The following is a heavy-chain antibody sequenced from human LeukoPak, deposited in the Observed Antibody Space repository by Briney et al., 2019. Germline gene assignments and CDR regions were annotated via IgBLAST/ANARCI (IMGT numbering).Heavy chain of an antibody. CDR3: ARPPGYAAYYYYMDV. V-gene: IGHV3-7*01. CDR2: IKKDGSEK. D-gene: IGHD5-12*01. J-gene: IGHJ6*03. Sequence: ETLSLTCTVSGYSISSGYYWGWVRQAPGKGLEWVANIKKDGSEKYYVDSVKGRFTISRDNAKNSLYLQMNSLRAEDTAVYYCARPPGYAAYYYYMDVWGKGTTVTVSS. CDR1: GYSISSGYY.